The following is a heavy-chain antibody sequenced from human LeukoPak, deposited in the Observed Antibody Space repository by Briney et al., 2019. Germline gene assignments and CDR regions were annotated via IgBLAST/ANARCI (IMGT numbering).Heavy chain of an antibody. Sequence: GGSLRLSCAASGFTFSSHSMNWVRQAPGKGLEWVSSISSSSSYIYYADSVKGRFTISRDNAKNSLYLQMNSLTAEDTAIYYCARDDGFSCYSYWGQGILVTVSS. J-gene: IGHJ4*02. CDR3: ARDDGFSCYSY. CDR2: ISSSSSYI. D-gene: IGHD3/OR15-3a*01. V-gene: IGHV3-21*01. CDR1: GFTFSSHS.